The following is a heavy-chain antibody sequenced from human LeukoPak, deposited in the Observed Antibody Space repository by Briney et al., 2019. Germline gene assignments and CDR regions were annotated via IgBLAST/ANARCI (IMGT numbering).Heavy chain of an antibody. CDR3: ARDRSSGSYSY. J-gene: IGHJ4*02. D-gene: IGHD1-26*01. CDR1: GGTFSSYA. V-gene: IGHV1-69*06. CDR2: IIPIFGTA. Sequence: SVKVSCKASGGTFSSYAISGVRQAPGQGLEWMGGIIPIFGTANYAQKFQGRVTITADKSTNTAYMELSSLRSEDTAVYYCARDRSSGSYSYWGEGTLVTVSS.